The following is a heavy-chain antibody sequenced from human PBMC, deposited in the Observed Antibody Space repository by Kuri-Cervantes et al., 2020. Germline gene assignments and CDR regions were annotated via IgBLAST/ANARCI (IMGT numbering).Heavy chain of an antibody. Sequence: SVKVSCKASGYTFTGYYMHWVRQAPGQGLEWMGGIIPIFGTANYAQKFQGRVTITADESTSTAYMERSSLRSEDTAVYYCARDNSSGWYFDYWGQGTLVTVSS. D-gene: IGHD6-19*01. CDR3: ARDNSSGWYFDY. V-gene: IGHV1-69*13. J-gene: IGHJ4*02. CDR2: IIPIFGTA. CDR1: GYTFTGYY.